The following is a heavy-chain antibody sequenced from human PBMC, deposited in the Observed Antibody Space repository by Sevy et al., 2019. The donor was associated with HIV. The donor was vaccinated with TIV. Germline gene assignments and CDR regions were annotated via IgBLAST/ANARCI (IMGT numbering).Heavy chain of an antibody. CDR2: MNPNSGNT. CDR3: ARPLGISSSWYKVSNYYYYGMDV. V-gene: IGHV1-8*01. Sequence: ASVKVSCKASGYTFTSYDINWVRQATGQGLEWMGWMNPNSGNTGYAQKFQGRVTMTRNTSIGTAYMELSSLRSEDTAVYYCARPLGISSSWYKVSNYYYYGMDVWGQGTTVTVSS. D-gene: IGHD6-13*01. J-gene: IGHJ6*02. CDR1: GYTFTSYD.